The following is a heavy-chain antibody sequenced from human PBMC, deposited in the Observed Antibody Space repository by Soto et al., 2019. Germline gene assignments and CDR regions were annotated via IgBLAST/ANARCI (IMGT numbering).Heavy chain of an antibody. Sequence: SETLSLTCTVSGGSISSGDYYWSWIRQHPGKGLEWIGYIYYSGSTYYNPSLKSRVTISVDTSKNQFSLKLSSVTAADTAVYYCARFYMVRGVMGAFDIWGQGTMVTVSS. V-gene: IGHV4-31*03. CDR2: IYYSGST. J-gene: IGHJ3*02. D-gene: IGHD3-10*01. CDR1: GGSISSGDYY. CDR3: ARFYMVRGVMGAFDI.